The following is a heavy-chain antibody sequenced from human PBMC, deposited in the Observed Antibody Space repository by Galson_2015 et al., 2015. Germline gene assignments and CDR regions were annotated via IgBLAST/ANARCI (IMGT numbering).Heavy chain of an antibody. CDR2: VRNKANSYTT. CDR3: TRHSEGSGSSHDY. D-gene: IGHD3-10*01. J-gene: IGHJ4*02. Sequence: SLRLSCAASGFTFSGSAMHWVRQAPGKGLEWVGFVRNKANSYTTVYAASVRGRFTISRDDSKNTAYLQMSSLKTEDTALYYCTRHSEGSGSSHDYWGQGTLVTVSS. V-gene: IGHV3-73*01. CDR1: GFTFSGSA.